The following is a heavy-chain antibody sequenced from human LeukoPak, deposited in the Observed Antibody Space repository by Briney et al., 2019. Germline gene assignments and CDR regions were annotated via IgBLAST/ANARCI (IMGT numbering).Heavy chain of an antibody. Sequence: ASVKVSCKASGGTFSSYAISWVRQAPGQGLEWMGWINPNSGGTNHPQKFQGRVTMTRDTSISTAYMELSRLRSDDTAVYYCARGGIPIHYYYMDVWGKGTTVTISS. CDR3: ARGGIPIHYYYMDV. CDR1: GGTFSSYA. J-gene: IGHJ6*03. CDR2: INPNSGGT. D-gene: IGHD2-2*02. V-gene: IGHV1-2*02.